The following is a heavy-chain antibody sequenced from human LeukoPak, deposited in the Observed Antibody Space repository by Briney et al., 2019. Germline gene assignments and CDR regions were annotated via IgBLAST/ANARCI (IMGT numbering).Heavy chain of an antibody. CDR1: GGSISSYY. CDR2: IYYSGST. J-gene: IGHJ4*02. Sequence: SETLSLTCTVSGGSISSYYWSWIRQPPGKGLEWIGYIYYSGSTYYNPSLKSRVTISVDTSKNQFSLKLSSVSAADTAVYYCVRRMVGAIRPFDYWGQGTLVTVSS. CDR3: VRRMVGAIRPFDY. V-gene: IGHV4-59*08. D-gene: IGHD1-26*01.